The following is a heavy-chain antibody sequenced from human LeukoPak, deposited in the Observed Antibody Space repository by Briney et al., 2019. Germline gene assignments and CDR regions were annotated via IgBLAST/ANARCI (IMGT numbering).Heavy chain of an antibody. D-gene: IGHD6-13*01. V-gene: IGHV1-18*01. Sequence: ASVKVSCKASGYTFTSYGISWVRQAPGQGLEWMGWISAYNGNTNYAQKLQGRVTMTTDTSTSTAYMELRSLRPDDTAVYYCARDHRSSPGIAAAGTGYWGQGTLVTVSS. J-gene: IGHJ4*02. CDR3: ARDHRSSPGIAAAGTGY. CDR2: ISAYNGNT. CDR1: GYTFTSYG.